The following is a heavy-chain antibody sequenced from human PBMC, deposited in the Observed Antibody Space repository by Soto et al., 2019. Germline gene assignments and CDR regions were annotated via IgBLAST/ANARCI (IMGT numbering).Heavy chain of an antibody. CDR3: ARDTYSGYDFGL. CDR1: GASVAGGSYY. D-gene: IGHD5-12*01. J-gene: IGHJ5*02. V-gene: IGHV4-30-4*01. Sequence: QVQLRESGPGLVKPSQTLSLTCSVSGASVAGGSYYWSWVRQPPGKRLEWLGYITARGRPFYNPSITCRGTIKADTSKNQLSLQLTSVTAADTAVYYCARDTYSGYDFGLGGQGTLGSVSS. CDR2: ITARGRP.